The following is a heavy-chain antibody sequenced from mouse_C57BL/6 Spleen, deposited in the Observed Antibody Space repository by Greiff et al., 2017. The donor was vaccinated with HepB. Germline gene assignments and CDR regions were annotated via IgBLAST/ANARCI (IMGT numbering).Heavy chain of an antibody. D-gene: IGHD2-4*01. CDR2: IHPNSGST. J-gene: IGHJ3*01. Sequence: QVQLQQPGAELVKPGASVKLSCKASGYTFTSYWMHWVKQRPGQGLEWIGMIHPNSGSTNYNEKFKSKATLTVDKSSSTAYMQLSSLTSEDSAVYYCASPIYYDIPYWGQGTLVTVSA. CDR1: GYTFTSYW. CDR3: ASPIYYDIPY. V-gene: IGHV1-64*01.